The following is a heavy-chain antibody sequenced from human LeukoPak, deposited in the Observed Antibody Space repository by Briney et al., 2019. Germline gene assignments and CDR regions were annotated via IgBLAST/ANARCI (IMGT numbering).Heavy chain of an antibody. CDR1: GFTFSSFE. D-gene: IGHD5-18*01. J-gene: IGHJ6*02. V-gene: IGHV3-48*03. CDR3: ARVGYSYGYYYYGMDV. CDR2: ISSSGSTI. Sequence: PGGSLRLSCAASGFTFSSFEMNWVRQAPGKGLEWVSYISSSGSTINYADSVKGRFTISRDNAKNSLYLQMDSLRGEDTAVYYCARVGYSYGYYYYGMDVWGRGTTVTVSS.